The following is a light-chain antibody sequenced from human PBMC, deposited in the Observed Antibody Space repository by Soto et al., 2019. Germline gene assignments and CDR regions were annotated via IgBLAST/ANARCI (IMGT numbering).Light chain of an antibody. J-gene: IGKJ1*01. CDR2: DAS. CDR3: QHYNSYPWT. CDR1: QNIYGW. V-gene: IGKV1-5*01. Sequence: DIQMTQSPSTLSASVGDRVTITCRATQNIYGWLAWYQQKSGKAPKLLIYDASSLESGVPSRFSGSGFGTEFTVTISSLQPDDFATYYCQHYNSYPWTFGQGTKVEVK.